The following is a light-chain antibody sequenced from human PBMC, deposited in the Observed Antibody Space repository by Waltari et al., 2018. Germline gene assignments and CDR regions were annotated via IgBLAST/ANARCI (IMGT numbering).Light chain of an antibody. CDR1: SSNIGNNY. CDR2: DNN. Sequence: QSVSTQPPSVSAAPGQKATLSCSRSSSNIGNNYISCYQQLPGTAPKLLIYDNNKRPSGIPDRFSGSKSGTSATLGITGLQTGDEADYYCGTWDSSLSAGVFGGGTKLTVL. J-gene: IGLJ3*02. V-gene: IGLV1-51*01. CDR3: GTWDSSLSAGV.